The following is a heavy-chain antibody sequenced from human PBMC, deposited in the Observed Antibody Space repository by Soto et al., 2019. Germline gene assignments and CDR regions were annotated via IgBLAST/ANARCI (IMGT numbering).Heavy chain of an antibody. V-gene: IGHV3-33*01. J-gene: IGHJ3*02. Sequence: GGSLRLSYAASGFTFSSYGMHWVRQTPGKGLEWVAVIWYDGSNKYYADSVKGRFTISRDNSKNTLYLQMNSLRAEDTAVYYCARGCITIFGVVTDDAFDIWGQGTMVTVSS. CDR1: GFTFSSYG. D-gene: IGHD3-3*01. CDR2: IWYDGSNK. CDR3: ARGCITIFGVVTDDAFDI.